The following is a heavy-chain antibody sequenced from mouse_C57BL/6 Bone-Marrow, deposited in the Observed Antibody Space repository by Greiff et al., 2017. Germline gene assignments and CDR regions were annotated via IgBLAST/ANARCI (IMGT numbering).Heavy chain of an antibody. CDR1: GFSLTSYG. V-gene: IGHV2-6-1*01. CDR3: ARHGRIYDGYPFAY. D-gene: IGHD2-3*01. J-gene: IGHJ3*01. CDR2: IWSDGST. Sequence: VQRVESGPGLVAPSQSLSITCTVSGFSLTSYGVHWVRQPPGKGLEWLVVIWSDGSTTYNSALKSRLSISKDNSKSQVCLKMNSLQTDDTAMYYCARHGRIYDGYPFAYWGQGTLVTVSA.